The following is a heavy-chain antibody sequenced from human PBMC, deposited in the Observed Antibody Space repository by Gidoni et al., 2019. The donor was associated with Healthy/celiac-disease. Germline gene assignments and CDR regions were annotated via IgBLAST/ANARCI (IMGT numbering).Heavy chain of an antibody. CDR3: ARDSVGGVIVSLPDY. D-gene: IGHD3-16*02. Sequence: QVQLVESGGGVVQPGRSLRLSCAASGFTFSSYAMHWVRQAPGKGLEWVAVISYDGSNKYYADSVKGRFTISRDNSKNTLYLQMNSLRAEDTAVYYCARDSVGGVIVSLPDYWGQGTLVTVSS. CDR2: ISYDGSNK. CDR1: GFTFSSYA. V-gene: IGHV3-30-3*01. J-gene: IGHJ4*02.